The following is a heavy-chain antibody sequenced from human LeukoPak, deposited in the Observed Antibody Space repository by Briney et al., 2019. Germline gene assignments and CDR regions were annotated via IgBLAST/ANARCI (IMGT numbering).Heavy chain of an antibody. Sequence: ASVKVSCKTSGYTFTGYYVHWVRQAPGQGLEWMGWINPNSGGTNYAQKFRGRVTMTRDTSISTAYMELSRLRSDDTAVYYCARAGRLAAAGNSGFDYWGQGTLVTVSS. J-gene: IGHJ4*02. CDR3: ARAGRLAAAGNSGFDY. V-gene: IGHV1-2*02. D-gene: IGHD6-13*01. CDR2: INPNSGGT. CDR1: GYTFTGYY.